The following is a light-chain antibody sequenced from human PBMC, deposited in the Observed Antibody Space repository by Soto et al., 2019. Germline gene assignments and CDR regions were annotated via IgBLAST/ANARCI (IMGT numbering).Light chain of an antibody. Sequence: EIVMTQSPATLSVSPGERATLSCRASQSVSSDLAWYHQKPGQAPRLLIYGASTRATGIPARFSGSGSGTEFTLTINSLQSEDFAVYYCKQYNNWPRTVGQGTKVDI. CDR1: QSVSSD. V-gene: IGKV3-15*01. J-gene: IGKJ1*01. CDR3: KQYNNWPRT. CDR2: GAS.